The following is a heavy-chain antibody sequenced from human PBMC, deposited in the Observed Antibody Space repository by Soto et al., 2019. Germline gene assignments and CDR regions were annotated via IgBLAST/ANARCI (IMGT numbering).Heavy chain of an antibody. CDR2: IYYSRST. Sequence: PSENLSLTCAVSGGSISSAGYYWSWIRQHPGKGLEWIGYIYYSRSTYYNPSLKSRVTISVDTSKNQFSLKLSSVTAADTAVYYCASGSGSYHSGFDPCRKGPLVTVSS. V-gene: IGHV4-31*11. D-gene: IGHD3-10*01. J-gene: IGHJ5*02. CDR1: GGSISSAGYY. CDR3: ASGSGSYHSGFDP.